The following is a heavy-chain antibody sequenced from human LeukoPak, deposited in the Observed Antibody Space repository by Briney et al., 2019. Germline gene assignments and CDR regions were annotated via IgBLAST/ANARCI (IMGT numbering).Heavy chain of an antibody. J-gene: IGHJ6*02. CDR1: GGTFSSYA. Sequence: GASVKVSCKSSGGTFSSYAISWVRPAPGQGLEWMGRIIPILGIANYSQKFQGRVTIPADKSTSTAYMELSSLRSEDTAVYYCATYPRLWRDYYGMDVWGQGTTVTVSS. CDR2: IIPILGIA. D-gene: IGHD3-16*01. CDR3: ATYPRLWRDYYGMDV. V-gene: IGHV1-69*04.